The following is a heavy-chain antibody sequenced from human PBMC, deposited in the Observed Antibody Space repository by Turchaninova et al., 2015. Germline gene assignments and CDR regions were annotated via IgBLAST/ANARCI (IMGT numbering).Heavy chain of an antibody. Sequence: LQESGPGLVKPSQTLSLTCTVSGGSISSGGYFWNWIRQHPGKGLAWIGYIYYTGSTYYNPSLESRVTISLHTSKSHFSLKLSSVTAADTAVYYCARDRGYSGYDHNWFDPWGQGTLVTVSS. CDR1: GGSISSGGYF. CDR3: ARDRGYSGYDHNWFDP. J-gene: IGHJ5*02. CDR2: IYYTGST. V-gene: IGHV4-31*03. D-gene: IGHD5-12*01.